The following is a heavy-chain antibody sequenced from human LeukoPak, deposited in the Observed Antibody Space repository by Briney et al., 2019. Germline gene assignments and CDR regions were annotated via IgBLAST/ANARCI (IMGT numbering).Heavy chain of an antibody. D-gene: IGHD3-10*01. Sequence: GGSLRLSCAVSGFAFSSNYVSWVRQAPGKGLEWVSVIYSTGTTFYADSVKRRFTISRDNSKNTVYLQMNGLKPEDTAVYYCARDRGPGWFYPWGQGTLVTVSS. CDR3: ARDRGPGWFYP. J-gene: IGHJ5*02. V-gene: IGHV3-66*03. CDR1: GFAFSSNY. CDR2: IYSTGTT.